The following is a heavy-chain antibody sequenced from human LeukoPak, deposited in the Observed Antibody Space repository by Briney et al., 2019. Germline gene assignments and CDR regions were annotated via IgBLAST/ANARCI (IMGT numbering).Heavy chain of an antibody. V-gene: IGHV1-18*01. Sequence: GASVKVSCKASGGTFSSYAISWVRQAPGQGLEWMGWISAYNGNTNYAQKLQGRVTMTTDTSTSTPYMELRSLRSDDTAVYYCARADYGDYVDFDYWGQGTLVTVSS. CDR1: GGTFSSYA. CDR2: ISAYNGNT. D-gene: IGHD4-17*01. J-gene: IGHJ4*02. CDR3: ARADYGDYVDFDY.